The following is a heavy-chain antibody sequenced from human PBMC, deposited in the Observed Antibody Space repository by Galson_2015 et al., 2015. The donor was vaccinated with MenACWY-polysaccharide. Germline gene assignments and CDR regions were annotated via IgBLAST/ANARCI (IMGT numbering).Heavy chain of an antibody. CDR3: AKGATYDFWSGYYDY. Sequence: SLRLSCAASGFTFDDYAMHWVRQAPGKGLEWVSAISWNSGSKGYADSVKGRFTISRDNAKNSLYLQMNSLRAEDTAFYYCAKGATYDFWSGYYDYGGQGTLVTVPS. D-gene: IGHD3-3*01. CDR2: ISWNSGSK. CDR1: GFTFDDYA. J-gene: IGHJ4*02. V-gene: IGHV3-9*01.